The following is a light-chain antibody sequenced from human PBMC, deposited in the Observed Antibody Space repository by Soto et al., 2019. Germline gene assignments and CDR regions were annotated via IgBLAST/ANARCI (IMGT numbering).Light chain of an antibody. CDR1: QGISSY. J-gene: IGKJ5*01. CDR2: AAS. V-gene: IGKV1-9*01. Sequence: IQLTQSPSSLSASVGDRVTITCRASQGISSYLAWYQQKPGKAPKLLIYAASTLQSGVPSRFSGSGSGTDFTLTISSLQPEDFAVYYCQQYGYSPITFGQGTRLEIK. CDR3: QQYGYSPIT.